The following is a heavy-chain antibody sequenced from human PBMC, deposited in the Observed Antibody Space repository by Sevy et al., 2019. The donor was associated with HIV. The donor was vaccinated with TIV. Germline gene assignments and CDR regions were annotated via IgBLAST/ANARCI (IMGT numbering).Heavy chain of an antibody. V-gene: IGHV3-30-3*01. CDR2: ISYEGTET. J-gene: IGHJ4*01. CDR1: GFAFSSHA. Sequence: GSLRLSCAASGFAFSSHAMHWVRQAPGKGLEWVGVISYEGTETFYAATVEGRFTISRDNSKNMLSLQINSLSPEDTAVYYCARDGGYSIKWYPLYWGQGTLVTVSS. CDR3: ARDGGYSIKWYPLY. D-gene: IGHD6-13*01.